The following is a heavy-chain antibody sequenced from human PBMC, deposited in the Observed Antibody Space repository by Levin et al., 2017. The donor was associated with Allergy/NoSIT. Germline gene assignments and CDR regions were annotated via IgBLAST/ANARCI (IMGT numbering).Heavy chain of an antibody. Sequence: GESLKISCAASGFTVSSNYMSWVRQAPGKGLEWVSVIYSGGSTYYADSVKGRFTISRDNSKNTLYLQMNSLRAEDTAVYYCARGIEYSSASFFDYWGQGTLVTVSS. J-gene: IGHJ4*02. CDR2: IYSGGST. CDR3: ARGIEYSSASFFDY. V-gene: IGHV3-53*01. CDR1: GFTVSSNY. D-gene: IGHD6-6*01.